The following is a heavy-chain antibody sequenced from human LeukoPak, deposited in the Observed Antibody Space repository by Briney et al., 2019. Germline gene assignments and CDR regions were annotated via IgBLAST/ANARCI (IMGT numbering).Heavy chain of an antibody. CDR3: ARDRSGSLVAFDF. J-gene: IGHJ3*01. CDR1: GYAFNKYG. Sequence: EASVKVSCKASGYAFNKYGIGWLRQAPGQNLEWMGWSSTYNGDRKSAQKFQGRVTMTTDTPTSTAYMELRSLRSDYTAMYYCARDRSGSLVAFDFWGPGTMVTVSS. D-gene: IGHD3-10*01. CDR2: SSTYNGDR. V-gene: IGHV1-18*01.